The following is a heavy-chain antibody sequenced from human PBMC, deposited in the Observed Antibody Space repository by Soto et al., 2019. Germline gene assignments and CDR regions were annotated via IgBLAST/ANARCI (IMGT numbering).Heavy chain of an antibody. CDR2: ISGSGGST. CDR3: AKSGDGYTYYYYGMDV. Sequence: GGSLRLSCAASGFTFSSYAMSWVRQAPGKGLEWVSAISGSGGSTYYADSVKGRFTISRDNSKNTLYLQMNSLRAEDTAVYYCAKSGDGYTYYYYGMDVWGQGTTVTVSS. CDR1: GFTFSSYA. D-gene: IGHD5-12*01. J-gene: IGHJ6*02. V-gene: IGHV3-23*01.